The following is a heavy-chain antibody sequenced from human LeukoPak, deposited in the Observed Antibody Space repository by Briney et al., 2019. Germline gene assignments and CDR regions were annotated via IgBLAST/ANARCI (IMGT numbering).Heavy chain of an antibody. D-gene: IGHD2-8*02. CDR3: ALNTLREEDSSHNCPVYSSGFDY. CDR1: GLSLRANGMC. CDR2: FDWDDDK. J-gene: IGHJ4*02. Sequence: SGPALVKPTRPLTLTYSLYGLSLRANGMCVNWLRQSPGKPLEWLARFDWDDDKYYTPSLETRLTISKDTSKNQVVLTMTDMDPVDTGTFSCALNTLREEDSSHNCPVYSSGFDYWGQGILVTVSS. V-gene: IGHV2-70*11.